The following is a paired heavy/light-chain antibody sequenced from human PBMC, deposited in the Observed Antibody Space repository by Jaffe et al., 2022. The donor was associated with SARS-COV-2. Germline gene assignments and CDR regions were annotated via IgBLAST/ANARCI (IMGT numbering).Heavy chain of an antibody. V-gene: IGHV3-7*01. Sequence: EVQVVESGGGLVQPGGSLRLSCTASQFIFGSFGSYWMSWVRQAPGKGLEWVANIKQDGTEKYYVDSVKGRFTISRDNAKDSLYLLMISLRVDDTAVYYCAVTYPGYTDAWHGWGQGTLVTVSS. J-gene: IGHJ4*02. CDR3: AVTYPGYTDAWHG. CDR2: IKQDGTEK. D-gene: IGHD5-12*01. CDR1: QFIFGSFGSYW.
Light chain of an antibody. CDR1: SSNIGAGHD. J-gene: IGLJ3*02. CDR3: QSYDSSLSGRYWM. Sequence: QSVLTQPPSVSGAPGQGVTMSCTGSSSNIGAGHDVHWYQQLPGTAPKLLIYGNNNRPSGVPDRFSAFKSGTSASLAITGLQAEDEGDYYCQSYDSSLSGRYWMFGGGTKLTVL. CDR2: GNN. V-gene: IGLV1-40*01.